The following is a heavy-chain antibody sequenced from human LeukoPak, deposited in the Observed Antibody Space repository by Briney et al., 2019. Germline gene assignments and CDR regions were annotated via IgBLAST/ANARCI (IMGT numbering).Heavy chain of an antibody. D-gene: IGHD3-10*01. Sequence: SVKVSCKASGGTFSSYAISWVRQAPGQGLEWMGGIIPIFGTANYAQKFQGRVTITADESTNTAYMELSSLRSEDTAVYYCAREWFYYGSGSGRGYYYMDVWGKGTTVTVSS. CDR3: AREWFYYGSGSGRGYYYMDV. J-gene: IGHJ6*03. CDR2: IIPIFGTA. V-gene: IGHV1-69*01. CDR1: GGTFSSYA.